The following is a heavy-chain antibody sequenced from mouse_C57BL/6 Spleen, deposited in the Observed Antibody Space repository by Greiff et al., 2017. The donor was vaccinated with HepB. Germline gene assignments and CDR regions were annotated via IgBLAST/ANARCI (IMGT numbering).Heavy chain of an antibody. CDR1: GYTFTDYY. CDR3: ARERGLRRGFAY. J-gene: IGHJ3*01. CDR2: INPNNGGT. D-gene: IGHD2-12*01. Sequence: EVQLQQSGPELVKPGASVKISCKASGYTFTDYYMNWVKQSHGKSLEWIGDINPNNGGTSYNQKFKGKATLTVDKSSSTAYMELRSLTSEDSAVYYCARERGLRRGFAYWGQGTLVTVSA. V-gene: IGHV1-26*01.